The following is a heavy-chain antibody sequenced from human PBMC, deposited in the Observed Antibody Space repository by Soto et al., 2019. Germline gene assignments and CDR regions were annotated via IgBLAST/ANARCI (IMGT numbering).Heavy chain of an antibody. Sequence: QVQLVQSGAEVKKPGSSVKVSCKASGGTFSSYAISWVRQAPGQGLEWMGGIIPIFGTANYAQKFQGRVTITADESTSTAYMELSSLRSEDTAVYYCARAGSSGYYQPSEYYFDYWGQGTLVTVSS. V-gene: IGHV1-69*01. CDR2: IIPIFGTA. D-gene: IGHD3-22*01. CDR3: ARAGSSGYYQPSEYYFDY. CDR1: GGTFSSYA. J-gene: IGHJ4*02.